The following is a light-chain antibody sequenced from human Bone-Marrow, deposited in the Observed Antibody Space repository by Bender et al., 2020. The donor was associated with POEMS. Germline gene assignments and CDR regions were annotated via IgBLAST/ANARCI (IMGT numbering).Light chain of an antibody. CDR2: EDT. Sequence: QSALTQPASVSGSPGQSIAISCTGTSSDIGNYNRVSWYQQYPGKAPKLIIYEDTQRPSGVSNRFSGSKSGNTASLTISGLQVEDEADYSCCSHAGSLTWVFGGGTKVTVL. J-gene: IGLJ3*02. CDR3: CSHAGSLTWV. CDR1: SSDIGNYNR. V-gene: IGLV2-23*01.